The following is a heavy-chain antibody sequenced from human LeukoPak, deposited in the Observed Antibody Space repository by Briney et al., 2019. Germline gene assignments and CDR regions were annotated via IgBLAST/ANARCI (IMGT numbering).Heavy chain of an antibody. D-gene: IGHD6-19*01. J-gene: IGHJ4*02. CDR3: AKEPIAVAADY. Sequence: GGSLRLSCAASGFKFHDYGMSWVRQAPGMGLEWVSSISWNGGRTGYADSVKGRFTISRDNAKNSLYLQMNSLRAEDTALYYCAKEPIAVAADYWGQGTLVTVSS. CDR1: GFKFHDYG. V-gene: IGHV3-20*04. CDR2: ISWNGGRT.